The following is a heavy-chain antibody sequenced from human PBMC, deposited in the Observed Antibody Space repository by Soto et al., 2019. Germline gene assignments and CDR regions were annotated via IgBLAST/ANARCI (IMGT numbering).Heavy chain of an antibody. CDR3: ARGDRSGSYGYYYGMDV. J-gene: IGHJ6*02. V-gene: IGHV1-18*01. D-gene: IGHD3-10*01. Sequence: QVQLVQSGAEVKKPGASVKVSCKASGYTFTSYGISWVRQAPGQGLEWMGWISAYNGNTNYAQKLQGRVTMTTDTSSTTADMELRSLKSDDTAVYYCARGDRSGSYGYYYGMDVWGQGTTVTVSS. CDR2: ISAYNGNT. CDR1: GYTFTSYG.